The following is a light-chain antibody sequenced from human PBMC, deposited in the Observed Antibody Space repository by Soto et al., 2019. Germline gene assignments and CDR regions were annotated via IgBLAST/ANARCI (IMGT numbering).Light chain of an antibody. CDR3: QHYNNWPPWT. J-gene: IGKJ1*01. CDR1: QSVSSN. Sequence: EIVMTQSPATLSVSPWERATVSCRASQSVSSNLAWYQQKPGQAPRLLIYGASIRATGIPARFSGSGSGTEFTLTISSLQSEDFAVYYCQHYNNWPPWTFGQGTKVDIK. V-gene: IGKV3-15*01. CDR2: GAS.